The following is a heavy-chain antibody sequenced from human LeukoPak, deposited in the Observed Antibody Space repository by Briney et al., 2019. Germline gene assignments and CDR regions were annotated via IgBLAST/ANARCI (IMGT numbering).Heavy chain of an antibody. CDR1: GFTFDDYA. CDR3: AKDLGDGPPY. J-gene: IGHJ4*02. D-gene: IGHD3-10*01. CDR2: ISWNSGSI. V-gene: IGHV3-9*01. Sequence: PGGSLRLSCAASGFTFDDYAMHWVRQAPGKGLEWVSGISWNSGSIGYADSVKGRFTISRDNAKNTLYLQMNSLRAEDTAVYYCAKDLGDGPPYWGQGTLVTVSS.